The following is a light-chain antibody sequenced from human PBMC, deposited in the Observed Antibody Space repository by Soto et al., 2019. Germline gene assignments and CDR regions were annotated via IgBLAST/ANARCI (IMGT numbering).Light chain of an antibody. Sequence: EIVFTQSPGTLSLSPGERATLSCRASQSVSSSYLGWYQQKPGQAPRLLIYGVSSRATGIPARFSGRGSGTEFTLTISSLQSEDFAVYYCQQYNNWPQWTFGQGTKVDIK. CDR2: GVS. V-gene: IGKV3-15*01. CDR3: QQYNNWPQWT. J-gene: IGKJ1*01. CDR1: QSVSSSY.